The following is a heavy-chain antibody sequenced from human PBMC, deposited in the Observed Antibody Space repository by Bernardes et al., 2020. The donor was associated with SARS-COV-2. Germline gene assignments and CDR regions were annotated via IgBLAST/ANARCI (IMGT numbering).Heavy chain of an antibody. J-gene: IGHJ6*02. CDR3: ARDKTLPSFYGMDV. V-gene: IGHV4-59*02. CDR2: IYYSGSA. CDR1: GASVSSYY. Sequence: SETLSLTCTVSGASVSSYYWSWIRQSPGRGLEWLAYIYYSGSANYNPSLKSRIALSVDTSKNQFSLNLSSVTAADTATYYCARDKTLPSFYGMDVWGQGTLVTVSS. D-gene: IGHD6-6*01.